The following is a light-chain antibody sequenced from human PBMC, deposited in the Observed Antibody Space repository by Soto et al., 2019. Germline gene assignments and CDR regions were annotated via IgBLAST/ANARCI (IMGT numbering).Light chain of an antibody. Sequence: IQMTQSPSTLSASVGDRVTITCRASQSLNSLLAWYQQKPGRAPKLLIYDASTLESGVPSRFSGSGSGTEFTLTISSLQTDDFATYYGQQYNSYSSWTFCPVTKVDIK. CDR2: DAS. V-gene: IGKV1-5*01. CDR3: QQYNSYSSWT. CDR1: QSLNSL. J-gene: IGKJ1*01.